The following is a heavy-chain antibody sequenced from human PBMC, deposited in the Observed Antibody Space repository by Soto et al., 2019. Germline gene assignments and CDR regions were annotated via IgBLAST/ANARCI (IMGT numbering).Heavy chain of an antibody. Sequence: QSLTCTVSGGSVSSGSYYWSWIRQPPGKGLEWIGYIYYSGSTNYNPSLKSRVTISVDTSKNQFSLKLSSVTAADTAVYYCARGNMEWLYFDYWGQGTLVTVSS. CDR1: GGSVSSGSYY. V-gene: IGHV4-61*01. CDR2: IYYSGST. J-gene: IGHJ4*02. D-gene: IGHD3-3*01. CDR3: ARGNMEWLYFDY.